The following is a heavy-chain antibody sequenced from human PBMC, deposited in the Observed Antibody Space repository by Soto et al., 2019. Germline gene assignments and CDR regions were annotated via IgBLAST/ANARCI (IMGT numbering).Heavy chain of an antibody. CDR1: GYTFTSYD. D-gene: IGHD2-2*01. J-gene: IGHJ5*02. Sequence: ASVKVSCKASGYTFTSYDINWVRQATGQGLEWMGGIIPIFGTANYAQKFQGRVTITADESTSTAYMELSSLRSEDTAVYYCAREDVVVPAAPRWFDPWGQGTLVTVSS. CDR3: AREDVVVPAAPRWFDP. CDR2: IIPIFGTA. V-gene: IGHV1-69*13.